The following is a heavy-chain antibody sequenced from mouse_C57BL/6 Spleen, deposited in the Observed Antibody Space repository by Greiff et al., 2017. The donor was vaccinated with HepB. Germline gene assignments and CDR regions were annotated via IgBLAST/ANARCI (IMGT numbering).Heavy chain of an antibody. J-gene: IGHJ4*01. CDR3: ARDYGSSYAMDY. Sequence: VQLQQSGAELVRPGTSVKVSCKASGYAFTNYLIEWVKQRPGQGLEWIGVINPGSGGTNYNEKFKGKATLTADKSSSTAYMQLSSLTSVDSAVYFCARDYGSSYAMDYWGRGTSGTVSS. CDR1: GYAFTNYL. D-gene: IGHD1-1*01. V-gene: IGHV1-54*01. CDR2: INPGSGGT.